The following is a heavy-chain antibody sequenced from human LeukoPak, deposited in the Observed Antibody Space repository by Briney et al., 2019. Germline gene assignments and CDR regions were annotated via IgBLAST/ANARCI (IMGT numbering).Heavy chain of an antibody. V-gene: IGHV3-7*03. J-gene: IGHJ4*02. D-gene: IGHD6-19*01. CDR2: IKQDGSEK. CDR1: GFTFSSYW. CDR3: AKGPLTEVAGTTWDY. Sequence: GGSLRLSCAASGFTFSSYWMSWVRQAPGKGLEWVANIKQDGSEKYYVDSVKGRFTISRDNSKNTLYLQMNSLRAKDTAVYYCAKGPLTEVAGTTWDYWGQGTLVTVSS.